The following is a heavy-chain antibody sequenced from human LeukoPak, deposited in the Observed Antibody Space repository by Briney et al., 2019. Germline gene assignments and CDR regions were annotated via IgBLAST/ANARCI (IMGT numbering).Heavy chain of an antibody. J-gene: IGHJ4*02. V-gene: IGHV4-31*03. Sequence: PSETLSLTCTVSGGSFSSGGYYWSWIRQHPGKGLGWIGYIYYSGSTYYNPSLKSRVTISVDTSKNQFSLKLSSVTAADTAVYYCARYCYYDSSGYYAYYFDYWGQGTLVTVSS. CDR3: ARYCYYDSSGYYAYYFDY. CDR1: GGSFSSGGYY. CDR2: IYYSGST. D-gene: IGHD3-22*01.